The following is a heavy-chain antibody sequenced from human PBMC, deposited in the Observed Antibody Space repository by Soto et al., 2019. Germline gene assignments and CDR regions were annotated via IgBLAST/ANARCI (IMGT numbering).Heavy chain of an antibody. D-gene: IGHD5-12*01. Sequence: SETLSLTCTVSGDSVGNALYFWGWVRQPPGKGLEWIAYIYHSGSTYYNPSLKSRVTISVDRSKNQFSLKLSSVTAADTAVYYCARGADIVAGGFDYWGQGTLVTVSS. CDR3: ARGADIVAGGFDY. CDR1: GDSVGNALYF. J-gene: IGHJ4*02. CDR2: IYHSGST. V-gene: IGHV4-30-2*01.